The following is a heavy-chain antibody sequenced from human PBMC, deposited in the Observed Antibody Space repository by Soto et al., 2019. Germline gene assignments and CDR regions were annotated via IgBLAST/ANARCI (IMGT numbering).Heavy chain of an antibody. J-gene: IGHJ1*01. D-gene: IGHD6-19*01. Sequence: QVQLVQSGAEVKQPGSSVKVSCKASGGTFSSYAISWVRQAPGQGLEWMGGIIPIFGTANYAQKFQGRVKITADESTRTAYMERSSLRAEDTAVYYCARDGLPDSSGWYVNAEYIQHWGQGTLVTVSS. CDR3: ARDGLPDSSGWYVNAEYIQH. V-gene: IGHV1-69*01. CDR1: GGTFSSYA. CDR2: IIPIFGTA.